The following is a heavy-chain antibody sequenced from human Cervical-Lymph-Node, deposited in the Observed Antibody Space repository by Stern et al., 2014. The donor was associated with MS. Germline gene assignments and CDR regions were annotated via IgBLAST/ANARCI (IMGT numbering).Heavy chain of an antibody. CDR1: GFTFSDYS. V-gene: IGHV3-21*01. CDR2: ISSTGTYI. D-gene: IGHD4-17*01. CDR3: ATDLMTTVTTIEY. J-gene: IGHJ4*02. Sequence: DQLVESGGGLVKPGGSLRLSCVASGFTFSDYSVNWVRQAPGKGLEGVSSISSTGTYIHYADSVKVRFTISRDNAKNSLYLQMNSLRAEDTAVYYCATDLMTTVTTIEYWGQGALVTVSS.